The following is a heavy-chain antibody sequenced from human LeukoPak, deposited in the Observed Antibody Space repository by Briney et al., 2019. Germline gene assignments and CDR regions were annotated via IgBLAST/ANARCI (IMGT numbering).Heavy chain of an antibody. D-gene: IGHD2-2*02. V-gene: IGHV3-74*01. CDR1: GFTFSSYW. J-gene: IGHJ4*02. CDR2: INSDGSST. Sequence: GGSLRLSCAASGFTFSSYWMHWVRQAPGKGLVWVSRINSDGSSTSYADSVKGRFTISRDNAKNTLYLQMNSLRAEDTAVYYCAKPPVVVPAAIPENARGLFDYWGQGTLVTVSS. CDR3: AKPPVVVPAAIPENARGLFDY.